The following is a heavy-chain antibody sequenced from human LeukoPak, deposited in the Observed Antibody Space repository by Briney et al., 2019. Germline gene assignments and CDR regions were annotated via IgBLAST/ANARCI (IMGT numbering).Heavy chain of an antibody. D-gene: IGHD3-10*01. J-gene: IGHJ4*02. CDR3: ARYYIEGRCFDY. V-gene: IGHV1-2*02. CDR1: GYTFTGYY. Sequence: GASVEVSCKASGYTFTGYYMHWVRQAPGQGLEWMGWTNPNSGGTNYAQKFQGRVTMTRDTSISTAYMELSRLRSDDTAVYYCARYYIEGRCFDYWGQGTLVTVSS. CDR2: TNPNSGGT.